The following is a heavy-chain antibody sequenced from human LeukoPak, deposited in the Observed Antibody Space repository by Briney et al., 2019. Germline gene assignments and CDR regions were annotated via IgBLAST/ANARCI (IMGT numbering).Heavy chain of an antibody. CDR3: ARALETTVLLGGY. Sequence: GASVKVSCKTSGYTFTNYDINCVRQATGQGLEWMGWMSPYSGSRGYAQNFQGRVTMTRNSSTNTAYMEMTSLTSEDTAVYYCARALETTVLLGGYWGQGTLVIVSS. CDR1: GYTFTNYD. CDR2: MSPYSGSR. V-gene: IGHV1-8*01. D-gene: IGHD1-1*01. J-gene: IGHJ4*02.